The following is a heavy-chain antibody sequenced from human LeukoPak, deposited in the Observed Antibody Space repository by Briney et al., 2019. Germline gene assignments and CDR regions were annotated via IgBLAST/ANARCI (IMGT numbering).Heavy chain of an antibody. CDR1: GYTFTSYY. V-gene: IGHV1-46*01. CDR2: INPSGGST. Sequence: ASVKVSCKASGYTFTSYYMHWVRQAPGQGLEWMGIINPSGGSTSYAQKFQGRVTMTRDTSTSTVYMELSSLRSEDTAVYYCARALGSGYLPYYFDYWGQGTLVTVSS. CDR3: ARALGSGYLPYYFDY. J-gene: IGHJ4*02. D-gene: IGHD3-22*01.